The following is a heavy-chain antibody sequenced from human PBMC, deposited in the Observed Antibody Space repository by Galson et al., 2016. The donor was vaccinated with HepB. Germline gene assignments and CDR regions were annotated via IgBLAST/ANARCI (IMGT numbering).Heavy chain of an antibody. CDR2: IKQDGSEK. D-gene: IGHD3-10*01. Sequence: SLRLSCAASGFTFSSYWMSWVRQAPGKGPEWVANIKQDGSEKYYVDSVKGRFTISRDNAKNSLYLQMNNLRSDDTAVYYCAREYDYGSGSYWGNWFDPGGQGTLVTGAS. V-gene: IGHV3-7*03. J-gene: IGHJ5*02. CDR3: AREYDYGSGSYWGNWFDP. CDR1: GFTFSSYW.